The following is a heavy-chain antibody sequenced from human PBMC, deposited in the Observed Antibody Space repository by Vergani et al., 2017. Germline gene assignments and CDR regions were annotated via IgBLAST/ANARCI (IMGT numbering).Heavy chain of an antibody. J-gene: IGHJ4*02. CDR3: AGPRGSYGGYFDY. CDR1: GFTFSSYA. V-gene: IGHV3-30-3*01. D-gene: IGHD1-26*01. CDR2: ISYDGSNK. Sequence: QVQLVESGGGVVQPGRSLRLSCAASGFTFSSYAMHWVRQAPGKGLEWVAVISYDGSNKYYADSVKGRFTISRDNSKNTLYLQMNSLRAEDTAVYYCAGPRGSYGGYFDYWGQGTLVTVSS.